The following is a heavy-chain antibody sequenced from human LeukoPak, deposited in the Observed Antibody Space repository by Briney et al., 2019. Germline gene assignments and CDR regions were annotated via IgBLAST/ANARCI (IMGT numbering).Heavy chain of an antibody. V-gene: IGHV3-66*01. Sequence: GGSLRLSCAASGFTFSSYAMSWVRQAPGKGLEWVSVIYSGGSTYYADSVKGRFTISRDNSKNTLYLQMNSLRAEDTAVYYCARDIARGGAFDYWGQGTLVTVSS. CDR3: ARDIARGGAFDY. CDR2: IYSGGST. D-gene: IGHD3-10*01. CDR1: GFTFSSYA. J-gene: IGHJ4*02.